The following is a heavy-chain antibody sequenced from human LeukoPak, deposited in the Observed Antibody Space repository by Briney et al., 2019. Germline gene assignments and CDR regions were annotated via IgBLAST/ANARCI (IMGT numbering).Heavy chain of an antibody. V-gene: IGHV4-39*07. CDR3: ARTKSLLEWLLY. Sequence: KPSETLSLTCSVSVGSVNTSNYYWGWIRQPPGKGLEWIGSFYYSGRTYYKSSLKSRATISADTSKNQFSLKLTSVTAADTAVYYCARTKSLLEWLLYWGQGTLVTVSS. CDR2: FYYSGRT. D-gene: IGHD3-3*01. CDR1: VGSVNTSNYY. J-gene: IGHJ4*02.